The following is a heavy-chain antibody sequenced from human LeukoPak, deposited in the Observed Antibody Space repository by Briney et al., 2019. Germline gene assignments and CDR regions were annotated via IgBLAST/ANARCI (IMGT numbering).Heavy chain of an antibody. D-gene: IGHD1-14*01. V-gene: IGHV3-53*01. CDR3: ARGVEPLAANTLAY. Sequence: GGSLRLSCAASGFTVITNDMTWVRQAPGKGREWVSVLYSDGNTKYADSVQGRFTISRDNSKNTLYLEMKSLSPDDTAVYYCARGVEPLAANTLAYWGQGTLVTVYS. CDR2: LYSDGNT. J-gene: IGHJ4*02. CDR1: GFTVITND.